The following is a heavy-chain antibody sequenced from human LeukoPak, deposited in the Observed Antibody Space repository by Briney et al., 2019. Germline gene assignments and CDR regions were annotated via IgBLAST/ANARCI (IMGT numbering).Heavy chain of an antibody. J-gene: IGHJ4*02. CDR1: GGTFSSYA. CDR2: IIPIFGTA. D-gene: IGHD1-26*01. CDR3: ASGGSYVSGQGNY. Sequence: SSVKVSCKASGGTFSSYAISWVRQAPGQGLEWMGGIIPIFGTANYAQKFQGRVTITTDESTSTAYMELSSLRSEDTAVYYCASGGSYVSGQGNYWGQGTLVTVSS. V-gene: IGHV1-69*05.